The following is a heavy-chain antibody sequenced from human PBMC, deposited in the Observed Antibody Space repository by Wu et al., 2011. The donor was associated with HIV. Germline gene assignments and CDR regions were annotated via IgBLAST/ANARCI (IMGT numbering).Heavy chain of an antibody. Sequence: QVQLVQSGAEVKKPGSSVKVSCKASGGTISSYAISWVRQAPGQGLEWMGGIIPIFGTANYAQKFQGRVTITTDESTSIAYMELSSLRSEDTAVYYCARGSAPMVRGVPVDYWGQGTLVTVSS. V-gene: IGHV1-69*05. CDR2: IIPIFGTA. CDR1: GGTISSYA. J-gene: IGHJ4*02. D-gene: IGHD3-10*01. CDR3: ARGSAPMVRGVPVDY.